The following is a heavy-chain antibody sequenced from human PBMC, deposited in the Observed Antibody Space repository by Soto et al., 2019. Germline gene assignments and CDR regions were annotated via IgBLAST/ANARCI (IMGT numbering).Heavy chain of an antibody. D-gene: IGHD3-3*01. CDR3: ARGQYDFTPGDWFDP. CDR1: GYTFTSYG. J-gene: IGHJ5*02. CDR2: ISAYNGNT. Sequence: ASVKVSCKASGYTFTSYGISWVRQAPGQGLEWMGWISAYNGNTNYAQKLQGRVTMTTDTSTSTAYMELRSLRSDDTAVYYCARGQYDFTPGDWFDPWGQGTLVTVSS. V-gene: IGHV1-18*01.